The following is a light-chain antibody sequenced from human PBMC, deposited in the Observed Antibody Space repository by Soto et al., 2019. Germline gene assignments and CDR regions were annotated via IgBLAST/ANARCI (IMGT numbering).Light chain of an antibody. J-gene: IGLJ1*01. CDR1: SSDVGAYDY. V-gene: IGLV2-14*03. CDR3: ALHPTANTRV. CDR2: EVS. Sequence: QSALTQPSSVSGSPGQSIAISCTGTSSDVGAYDYVSWYQQHPDRAPRLVMDEVSNRPSGVSNRFSGSKSVNTATLTISRLQAEDEADYSCALHPTANTRVFGTGTKLTVL.